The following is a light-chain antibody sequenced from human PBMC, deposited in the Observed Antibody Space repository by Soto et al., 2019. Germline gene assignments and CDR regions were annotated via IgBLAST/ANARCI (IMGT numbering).Light chain of an antibody. Sequence: EILLTQSPATLSVSPGGRATLSCRASQSISGTLAWYQQKPGQAPRLLIYGASTRATSFPARFSGSGSGTDFTLTISSLQSEDFAVYYCQQYNNWPWTFGQGTKVDIK. CDR2: GAS. J-gene: IGKJ1*01. CDR3: QQYNNWPWT. V-gene: IGKV3-15*01. CDR1: QSISGT.